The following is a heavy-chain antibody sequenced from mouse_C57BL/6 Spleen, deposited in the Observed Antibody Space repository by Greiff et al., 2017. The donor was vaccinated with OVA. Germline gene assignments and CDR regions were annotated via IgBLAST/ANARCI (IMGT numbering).Heavy chain of an antibody. CDR2: INPSTGGT. Sequence: VQLQQSGPELVKPGASVKISCKASGYSFTGYYMNWVKQSPEKSLEWIGEINPSTGGTTYNQKFKAKATLTVDKSSSTAYMQLKSLTSEDSAVYDCARTVVAPDWYFDVWGTGTTVTVSS. D-gene: IGHD1-1*01. V-gene: IGHV1-42*01. CDR1: GYSFTGYY. CDR3: ARTVVAPDWYFDV. J-gene: IGHJ1*03.